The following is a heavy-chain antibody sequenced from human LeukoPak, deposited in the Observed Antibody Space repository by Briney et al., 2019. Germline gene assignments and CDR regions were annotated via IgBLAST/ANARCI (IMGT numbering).Heavy chain of an antibody. Sequence: PGGSLRLSCEASGFTFSTYSMNWVRQAPGKGLEWVSSISGGSNYIYYADSVKGRLTISRDNAKNSLYLQMNSLRAEDTAVYYCAASYSSLSPYDYWGQGTLVIVSS. J-gene: IGHJ4*02. V-gene: IGHV3-21*01. CDR1: GFTFSTYS. CDR3: AASYSSLSPYDY. CDR2: ISGGSNYI. D-gene: IGHD6-6*01.